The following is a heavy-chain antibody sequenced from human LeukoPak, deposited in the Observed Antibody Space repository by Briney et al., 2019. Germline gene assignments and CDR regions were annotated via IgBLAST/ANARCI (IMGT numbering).Heavy chain of an antibody. D-gene: IGHD3-22*01. CDR1: EFTFSSYA. CDR3: AKPLKYYYDSSGYRGAFDI. Sequence: GGSLRLSCAASEFTFSSYAMSWVRQAPGKGLEWVSVISGSGGSTYYADSVKGRFTISRDNSKNTLYLQMNSLRAEDTAVYYCAKPLKYYYDSSGYRGAFDIWGQGTMVTVSS. CDR2: ISGSGGST. J-gene: IGHJ3*02. V-gene: IGHV3-23*01.